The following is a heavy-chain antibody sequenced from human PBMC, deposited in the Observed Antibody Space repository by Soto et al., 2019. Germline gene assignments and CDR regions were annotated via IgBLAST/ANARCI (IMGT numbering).Heavy chain of an antibody. Sequence: QVQLQESGPGLVKPSQTLSLTCTVSGGSISSGGYYWSWIRQHPGKGLEWIGYIYYSGSTYYNPSLKSRVTISVDTSKNQFSLKLSSVTAADTAVYYCARKGVAARLSVYYYYGMDVWGQGTTVTVSS. CDR3: ARKGVAARLSVYYYYGMDV. CDR1: GGSISSGGYY. J-gene: IGHJ6*02. CDR2: IYYSGST. D-gene: IGHD6-6*01. V-gene: IGHV4-31*03.